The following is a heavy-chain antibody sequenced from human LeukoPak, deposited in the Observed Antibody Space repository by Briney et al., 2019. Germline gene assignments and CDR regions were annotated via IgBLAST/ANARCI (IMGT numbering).Heavy chain of an antibody. CDR3: ARDSYCSGGSCYFQH. D-gene: IGHD2-15*01. V-gene: IGHV1-18*01. Sequence: GASVKVSCKASGYTFTSYGISWVRQAPGQGLEWMGWISAYNGNTNYAQKLQGRVTMTTDTSTSTACMELRSLRSDDTAVYYCARDSYCSGGSCYFQHWGQGTLVTVSS. CDR2: ISAYNGNT. J-gene: IGHJ1*01. CDR1: GYTFTSYG.